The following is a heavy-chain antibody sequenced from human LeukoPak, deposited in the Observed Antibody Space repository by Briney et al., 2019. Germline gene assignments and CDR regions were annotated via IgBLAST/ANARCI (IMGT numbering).Heavy chain of an antibody. J-gene: IGHJ3*02. CDR1: GFTFSSYC. V-gene: IGHV3-30*18. CDR3: ANGPHSSSWDDAFDI. Sequence: GGSLRLSCAAAGFTFSSYCMHWVRQAPGEGLEWGAVISYDGSNKYYADSVKGRFTISRDNSKNTLYLQMNSLRAEDTAVYYCANGPHSSSWDDAFDIWGQGTMVTVSS. D-gene: IGHD6-13*01. CDR2: ISYDGSNK.